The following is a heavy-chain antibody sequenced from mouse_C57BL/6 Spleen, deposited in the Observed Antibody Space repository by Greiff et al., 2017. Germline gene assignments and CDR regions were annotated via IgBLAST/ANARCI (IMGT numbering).Heavy chain of an antibody. CDR3: ARSGYSNLYYCDD. D-gene: IGHD2-5*01. CDR1: GYTFTSYW. V-gene: IGHV1-52*01. J-gene: IGHJ2*01. CDR2: IDPSDSET. Sequence: QVQLQQPGAELVRPGSSVKLSCKASGYTFTSYWMHWVKQRPIQGLEWIGNIDPSDSETHYNQKFKDKATLTVDKSSSTAYMQLSSLTSEDSAVYYCARSGYSNLYYCDDWGQGTTLTVAS.